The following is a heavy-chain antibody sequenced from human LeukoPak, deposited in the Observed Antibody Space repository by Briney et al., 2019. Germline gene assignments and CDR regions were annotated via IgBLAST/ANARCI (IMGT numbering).Heavy chain of an antibody. CDR2: IYSGGST. CDR1: GIAFENYA. J-gene: IGHJ4*02. V-gene: IGHV3-53*01. CDR3: ARVGRLSSLDY. D-gene: IGHD3-10*01. Sequence: QPGGSLRLSCAASGIAFENYAMNWVRQAPGKGLEWVSVIYSGGSTYYADSVKGRFTISRDNSKNTLYLQMNSLRAEDTAVYYCARVGRLSSLDYWGQGTLVTVSS.